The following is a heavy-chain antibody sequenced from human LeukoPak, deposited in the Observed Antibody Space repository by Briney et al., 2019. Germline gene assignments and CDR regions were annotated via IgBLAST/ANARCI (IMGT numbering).Heavy chain of an antibody. CDR3: ARDGPYGSGTYYNEPNY. CDR1: GYTFISYG. D-gene: IGHD3-10*01. J-gene: IGHJ4*02. Sequence: ASVKVSCKASGYTFISYGISWVRQAPGQGLEWMGWISAYNGNTNYAQKLQGRVTMTTDTSTSTAYMELRSLTSDDTAVYYCARDGPYGSGTYYNEPNYWGQGTLVTVSS. CDR2: ISAYNGNT. V-gene: IGHV1-18*01.